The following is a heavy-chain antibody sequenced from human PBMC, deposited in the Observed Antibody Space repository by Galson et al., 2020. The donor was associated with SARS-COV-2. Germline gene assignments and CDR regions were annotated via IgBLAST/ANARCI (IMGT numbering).Heavy chain of an antibody. V-gene: IGHV3-7*01. Sequence: GGSLRLSCEVSGFTFNDFWMSWFRQAPGKGLEWVANIKGDGSETNYADFVKGRFSISRDNAANSLYLQMNSRRVEDSAVYYCSREGWQGGYWGQGTRVTVSS. CDR2: IKGDGSET. CDR3: SREGWQGGY. D-gene: IGHD6-19*01. J-gene: IGHJ4*02. CDR1: GFTFNDFW.